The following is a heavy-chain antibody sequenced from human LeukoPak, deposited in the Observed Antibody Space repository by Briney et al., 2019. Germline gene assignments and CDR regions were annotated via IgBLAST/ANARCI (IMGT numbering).Heavy chain of an antibody. V-gene: IGHV3-23*01. CDR3: AKDHAFWSGYYFDY. Sequence: GGSLRLSCAASGFTFSSYAMSWVRQAPGKGLEWVSVISGGGGNTVYADSVKGRFTISRDYSKNTLVLQMNSLRAEDTAVYYCAKDHAFWSGYYFDYWGQGTLVTVSS. CDR2: ISGGGGNT. J-gene: IGHJ4*02. CDR1: GFTFSSYA. D-gene: IGHD3-3*01.